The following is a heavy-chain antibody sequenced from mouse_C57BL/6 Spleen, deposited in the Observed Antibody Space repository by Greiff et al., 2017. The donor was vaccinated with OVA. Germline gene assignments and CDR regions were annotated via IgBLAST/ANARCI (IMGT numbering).Heavy chain of an antibody. V-gene: IGHV1-61*01. CDR3: ARSGDYDVGSYYAMDY. CDR1: GYTFTSYW. Sequence: QVQLKQPGAELVRPGSSVKLSCKASGYTFTSYWMDWVKQRPGQGLEWIGNIYPSDSETHYNQKFKDKATLTVDKSSSTAYMQLSSLTSEDSAVYYCARSGDYDVGSYYAMDYWGQGTSVTVSS. J-gene: IGHJ4*01. CDR2: IYPSDSET. D-gene: IGHD2-4*01.